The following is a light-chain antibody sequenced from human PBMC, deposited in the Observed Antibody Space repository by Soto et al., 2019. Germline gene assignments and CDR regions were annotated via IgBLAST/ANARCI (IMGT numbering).Light chain of an antibody. CDR2: GAS. CDR1: QSVSSH. J-gene: IGKJ5*01. CDR3: QQFDNLPIT. Sequence: EIVMTQSLGTLSVSPGERATLSWRASQSVSSHLAWYQQKPGLPPRLLIYGASRRATGIPDRFSGSGSGTDFTFTISSLQPEDIATYYCQQFDNLPITFGQGTRLEI. V-gene: IGKV3D-15*01.